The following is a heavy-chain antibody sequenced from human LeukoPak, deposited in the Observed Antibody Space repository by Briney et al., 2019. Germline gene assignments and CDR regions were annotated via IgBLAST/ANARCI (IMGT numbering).Heavy chain of an antibody. CDR2: INPSGGST. CDR3: ARRLTYDSRAYYCLDY. CDR1: GYTFTRYY. D-gene: IGHD3-22*01. Sequence: GASVKVSCKASGYTFTRYYMHWVRQAPGQGLEWMGIINPSGGSTSYAQKFQGRVTISADKSISTAYLQWSSLKASDTAMYYCARRLTYDSRAYYCLDYWGQGTLVTVSS. V-gene: IGHV1-46*01. J-gene: IGHJ4*02.